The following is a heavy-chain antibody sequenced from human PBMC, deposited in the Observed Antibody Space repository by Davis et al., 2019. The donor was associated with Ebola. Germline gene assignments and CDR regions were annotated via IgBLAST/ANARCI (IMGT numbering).Heavy chain of an antibody. V-gene: IGHV4-4*02. D-gene: IGHD6-19*01. CDR1: GGSISSSNW. Sequence: GSLRLSCAVSGGSISSSNWWSWVRQPPGKGLEWIGEINHSGSTNYNPSLKSRVTISVDTSKNQFSLKLSSVTAADTAVYYCARVGSIAVAGTSVYYYYGMDVWGQGTTVTVSS. CDR2: INHSGST. J-gene: IGHJ6*02. CDR3: ARVGSIAVAGTSVYYYYGMDV.